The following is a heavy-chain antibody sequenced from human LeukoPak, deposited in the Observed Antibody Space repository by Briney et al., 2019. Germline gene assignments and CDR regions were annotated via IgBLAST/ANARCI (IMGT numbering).Heavy chain of an antibody. V-gene: IGHV1-8*01. D-gene: IGHD4-23*01. CDR1: GYTFTTYD. CDR3: ARGPNKSDGGNSGSAWFDP. Sequence: GASVKVSCKSSGYTFTTYDIHWVRQATGQGLEWMGWMNPNSGNTGYAQKFQGRVTMTRNTSISTAYMELSSLRSEDTPVYYCARGPNKSDGGNSGSAWFDPWGQGTLVTVSS. J-gene: IGHJ5*02. CDR2: MNPNSGNT.